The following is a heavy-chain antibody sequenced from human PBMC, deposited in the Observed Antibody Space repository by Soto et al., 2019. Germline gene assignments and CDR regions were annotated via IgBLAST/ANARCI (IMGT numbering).Heavy chain of an antibody. D-gene: IGHD5-12*01. CDR1: GFTFDDDA. J-gene: IGHJ3*02. CDR2: ISWNSGSI. CDR3: AKDIPREDIVATIKGGAFDI. V-gene: IGHV3-9*01. Sequence: GGSLRLSCAASGFTFDDDAMHWVRQAPGKGLEWVSGISWNSGSIGYADSVKGRFTISRDNAKNSLYLQMNSLRAEDTALYYCAKDIPREDIVATIKGGAFDIWGQGTMVTVSS.